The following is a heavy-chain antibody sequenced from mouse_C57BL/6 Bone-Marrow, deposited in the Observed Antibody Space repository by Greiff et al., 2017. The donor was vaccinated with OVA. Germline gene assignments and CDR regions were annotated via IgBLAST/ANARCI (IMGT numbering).Heavy chain of an antibody. CDR1: GYTFTDYY. CDR2: INPNNGGT. Sequence: VQLQQSGPELVKPGASVKISCKASGYTFTDYYMNWVKQSHGKSLEWIGDINPNNGGTSYNQKFKGKATLTVDKSSSTAYMELRSLTSEDSAVYYCAREGGTDYYAMDYWGQGTSVTVSS. CDR3: AREGGTDYYAMDY. V-gene: IGHV1-26*01. J-gene: IGHJ4*01. D-gene: IGHD4-1*01.